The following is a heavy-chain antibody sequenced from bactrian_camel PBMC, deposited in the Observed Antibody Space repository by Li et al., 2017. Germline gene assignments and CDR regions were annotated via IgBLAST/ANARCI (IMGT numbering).Heavy chain of an antibody. J-gene: IGHJ4*01. D-gene: IGHD2*01. CDR2: LDSDGGT. Sequence: VQLVESGGGSVQAGGSLRLSCGYTYNGGDMAWFRQAPGKDREGVAALDSDGGTSYQDSVKGRFTVSRDHAQATLDLEMNSLKPEDTAMYYCAYDLPRYCDLKVVTTRTRKYGQGTQVTVS. V-gene: IGHV3S42*01. CDR1: YTYNGGD.